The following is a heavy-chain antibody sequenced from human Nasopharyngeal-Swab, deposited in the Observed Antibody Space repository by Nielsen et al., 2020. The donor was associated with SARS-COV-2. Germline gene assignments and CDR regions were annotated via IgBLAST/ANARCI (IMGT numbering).Heavy chain of an antibody. J-gene: IGHJ6*02. V-gene: IGHV1-2*06. Sequence: ASVKVSCKASGYTFTGYYMHWVRQAPGQGLEWMGRINPNSGGTNYAQKFQGRVTMTRDTSISTAYMELSRLRSDDTAVYYCARDSARYPDGMDVWGQGTTVTVSS. D-gene: IGHD3-10*01. CDR2: INPNSGGT. CDR3: ARDSARYPDGMDV. CDR1: GYTFTGYY.